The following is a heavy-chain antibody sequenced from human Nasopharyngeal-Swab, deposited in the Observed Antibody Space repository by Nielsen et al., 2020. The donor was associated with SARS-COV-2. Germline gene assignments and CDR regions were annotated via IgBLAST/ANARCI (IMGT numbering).Heavy chain of an antibody. Sequence: ASVKVSCKASGYTFTSYYMHWARQAPGQGLEWMGIINPSGGSTSYAQKFQGRVTMTRDTSTSTVYMELSSLRSEDTAVYYCATAPNGYYDFWSGPYESWFDPWGQGTLVTVSS. CDR2: INPSGGST. CDR1: GYTFTSYY. J-gene: IGHJ5*02. CDR3: ATAPNGYYDFWSGPYESWFDP. D-gene: IGHD3-3*01. V-gene: IGHV1-46*01.